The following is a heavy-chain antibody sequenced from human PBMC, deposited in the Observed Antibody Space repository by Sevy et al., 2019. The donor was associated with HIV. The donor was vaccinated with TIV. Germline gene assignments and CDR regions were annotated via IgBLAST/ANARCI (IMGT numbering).Heavy chain of an antibody. CDR1: GFTFSSYG. CDR2: IWYDGSNK. V-gene: IGHV3-33*01. Sequence: GGSLRLSCAASGFTFSSYGMHWVRQAPGKGLEWVAVIWYDGSNKYYADSVKGRFTISRDNSKNTLYLQMNSLRAEDXXXYYCARDRILWFGELXAXTXXXXXWGXGTLVTVSS. CDR3: ARDRILWFGELXAXTXXXXX. D-gene: IGHD3-10*01. J-gene: IGHJ4*02.